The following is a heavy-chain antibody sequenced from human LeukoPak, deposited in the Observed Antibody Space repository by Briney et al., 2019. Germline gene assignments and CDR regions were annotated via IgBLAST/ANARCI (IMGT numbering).Heavy chain of an antibody. D-gene: IGHD3-22*01. Sequence: GESLQISCQGSGYRFTSYWIGWVRQMPGKGLEWMGIIYPGDSDTRYSPSFQGQVTISADKPISPAYLQWSSQKASDTAMYYCARRPRTYYYYSSGYYWDYWGQGTLVTVSS. CDR3: ARRPRTYYYYSSGYYWDY. CDR1: GYRFTSYW. J-gene: IGHJ4*02. CDR2: IYPGDSDT. V-gene: IGHV5-51*01.